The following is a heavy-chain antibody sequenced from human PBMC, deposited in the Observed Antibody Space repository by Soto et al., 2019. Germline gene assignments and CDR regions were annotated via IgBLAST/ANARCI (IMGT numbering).Heavy chain of an antibody. CDR1: VYSISSGYY. D-gene: IGHD5-18*01. CDR3: ARVGSYGYLKSPDWFDP. Sequence: KLPETLSITCAVSVYSISSGYYWCWIRQPPGKGLEWIGSIYHSGSTYYNPSLKSRVTISVDTSKNQFSLKLSSVTAADTAVYYCARVGSYGYLKSPDWFDPWGQGTLVTVSS. V-gene: IGHV4-38-2*01. J-gene: IGHJ5*02. CDR2: IYHSGST.